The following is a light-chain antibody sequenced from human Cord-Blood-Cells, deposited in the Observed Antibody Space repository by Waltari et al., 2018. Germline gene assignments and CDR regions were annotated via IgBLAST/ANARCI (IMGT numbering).Light chain of an antibody. V-gene: IGKV3-20*01. CDR1: QRVSSSY. J-gene: IGKJ2*01. CDR2: GAS. Sequence: EIVLTQSPGTLSLSPGERAHLSRRASQRVSSSYLAWYQQKPGQAPRLLIYGASSRATGIPDRFSGSGSGTDFTLTISRLEPEDFAVYYCQQYGSSLYTFGQGTKLEIK. CDR3: QQYGSSLYT.